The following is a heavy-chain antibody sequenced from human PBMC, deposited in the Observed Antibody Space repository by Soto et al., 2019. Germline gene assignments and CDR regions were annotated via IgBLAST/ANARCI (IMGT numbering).Heavy chain of an antibody. CDR1: GGSISSYY. CDR3: ARGEAPSDYIWGSYTVGQNAEYFQH. Sequence: SETLSLTCTVSGGSISSYYWSWIRQPPGKGLEWIGYIYYSGSTNYNPSLKSRVTISVDTSKNQFSLKLSSVTAADTAVYYCARGEAPSDYIWGSYTVGQNAEYFQHWGQGTLVTVSS. CDR2: IYYSGST. V-gene: IGHV4-59*01. D-gene: IGHD3-16*01. J-gene: IGHJ1*01.